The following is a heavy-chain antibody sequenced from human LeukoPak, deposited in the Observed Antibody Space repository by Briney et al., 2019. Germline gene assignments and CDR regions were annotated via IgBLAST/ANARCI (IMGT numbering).Heavy chain of an antibody. CDR2: IYDSGST. CDR3: ARGVVTMVRGGSYYFDY. Sequence: SETLSLTCTVSGGSISSYYWSWIRQPPGKGLEWIGFIYDSGSTNYNPSLKSRVTISVDTSKNQFSLKLRSVTAADTAVYYCARGVVTMVRGGSYYFDYWDQGTLVTVSS. D-gene: IGHD3-10*01. J-gene: IGHJ4*02. CDR1: GGSISSYY. V-gene: IGHV4-59*01.